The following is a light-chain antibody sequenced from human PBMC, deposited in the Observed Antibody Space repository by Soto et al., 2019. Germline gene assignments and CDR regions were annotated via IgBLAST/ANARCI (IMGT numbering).Light chain of an antibody. CDR1: QSVSSN. Sequence: EIVMTQSPATLSVSPGERATLSCRASQSVSSNLAGYQQKPGQAPRLRIYVASTRATGIPARFSGSGSETEFTLTISSLQSEDFAVYYCQQYNNWPPWTFGQGTKVDIK. CDR3: QQYNNWPPWT. CDR2: VAS. V-gene: IGKV3-15*01. J-gene: IGKJ1*01.